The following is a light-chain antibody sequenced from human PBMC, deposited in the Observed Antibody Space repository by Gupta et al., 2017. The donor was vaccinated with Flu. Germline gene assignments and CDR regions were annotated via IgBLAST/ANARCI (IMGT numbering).Light chain of an antibody. J-gene: IGLJ3*02. V-gene: IGLV2-8*01. Sequence: VTISCSGASSGVGGDNYVAWYQQHPGKAPNLMIYEVSKRPPGVPAGFSGSKSGNTAALTVSGRLGEEEADYYCSSYAGSNNFGFGGGTKLTVL. CDR1: SSGVGGDNY. CDR3: SSYAGSNNFG. CDR2: EVS.